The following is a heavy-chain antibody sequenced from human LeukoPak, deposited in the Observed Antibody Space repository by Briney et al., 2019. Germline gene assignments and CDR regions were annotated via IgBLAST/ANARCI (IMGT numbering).Heavy chain of an antibody. CDR1: GGSIYTYY. CDR2: IYYSGSV. V-gene: IGHV4-59*01. J-gene: IGHJ6*03. CDR3: ARDLKNYHIDV. Sequence: SETLSLTCTVSGGSIYTYYWSWIRQAPGKGLEWIGYIYYSGSVNYDPSLKSRVTMSVDPSNNQFSMKLRSVTAADTAVYYCARDLKNYHIDVRGQGTTVTVSS.